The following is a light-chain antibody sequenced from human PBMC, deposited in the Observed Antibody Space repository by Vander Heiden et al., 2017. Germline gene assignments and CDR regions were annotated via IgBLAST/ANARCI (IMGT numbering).Light chain of an antibody. J-gene: IGKJ2*01. Sequence: VRVTQSPSSLSASVTDRVSITCRASQDILNNLHWYQQRPGKAPKLLIYAVSNLQTGVPSRFSGSGSGTSFTLTISSLQPEDFAIYYCQQSYSTPYTFGQGTKLEIK. CDR3: QQSYSTPYT. CDR2: AVS. CDR1: QDILNN. V-gene: IGKV1-39*01.